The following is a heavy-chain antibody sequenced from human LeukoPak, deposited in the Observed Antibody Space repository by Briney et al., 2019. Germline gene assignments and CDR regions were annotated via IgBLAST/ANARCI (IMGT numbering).Heavy chain of an antibody. CDR3: ARFETRGTGDSDF. CDR2: ISGDSVHI. D-gene: IGHD3/OR15-3a*01. J-gene: IGHJ4*02. CDR1: GFTFRSYS. V-gene: IGHV3-21*01. Sequence: GGSLRLSCEGTGFTFRSYSMNWVRQAPGKGLEWVSSISGDSVHIFYADSVEGRFTISRDDAKSSLYLQMNSLRAEDTAVYYCARFETRGTGDSDFWGQGTLVTVSS.